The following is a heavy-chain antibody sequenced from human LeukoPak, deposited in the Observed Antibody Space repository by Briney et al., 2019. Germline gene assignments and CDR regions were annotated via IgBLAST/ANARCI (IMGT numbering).Heavy chain of an antibody. Sequence: SETLSLTCAVSGGSISSGGYSWSWIRQPPGKGLEWIGYIYHSGSTYYNPSLKSRVTISVDRSKNQFSLKLSSVTAADTAVYYCARARYGDYHYGMDVWGKGTTVTVSS. J-gene: IGHJ6*04. CDR2: IYHSGST. CDR3: ARARYGDYHYGMDV. D-gene: IGHD4-17*01. V-gene: IGHV4-30-2*01. CDR1: GGSISSGGYS.